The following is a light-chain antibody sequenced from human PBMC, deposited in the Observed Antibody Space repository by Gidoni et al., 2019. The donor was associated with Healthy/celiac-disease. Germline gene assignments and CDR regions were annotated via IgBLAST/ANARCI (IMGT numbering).Light chain of an antibody. CDR2: DAS. CDR1: QDISNY. J-gene: IGKJ4*01. Sequence: DIQMTQSPSSLSASVGDRVTITCQASQDISNYLNWYQQKPGKAPKLLIYDASNLETGVPARFSGSGSGTDFTFTISSLQPEDIATYCCQQYDNLLLLTFGGGTKVEIK. CDR3: QQYDNLLLLT. V-gene: IGKV1-33*01.